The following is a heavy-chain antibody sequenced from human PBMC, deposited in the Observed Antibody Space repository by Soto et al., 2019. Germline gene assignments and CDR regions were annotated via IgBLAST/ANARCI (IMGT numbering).Heavy chain of an antibody. CDR3: ARRSDYGYGSYYKAAFDI. Sequence: PGESLKISCKGSGYSFTSYWIGWVRQMPGKGLEWMGIIYPGDSDTRYSPSFQGQVTISADKSISTAYLQWSSLKASDTAMYYCARRSDYGYGSYYKAAFDIWGQGTMVTVSS. D-gene: IGHD3-10*01. CDR2: IYPGDSDT. V-gene: IGHV5-51*01. CDR1: GYSFTSYW. J-gene: IGHJ3*02.